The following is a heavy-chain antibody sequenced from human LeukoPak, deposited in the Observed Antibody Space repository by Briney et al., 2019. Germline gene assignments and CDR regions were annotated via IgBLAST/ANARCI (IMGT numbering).Heavy chain of an antibody. CDR3: AKSKVVAATMGRFDY. J-gene: IGHJ4*02. CDR1: GFTFSSYA. D-gene: IGHD2-15*01. CDR2: ISGSDGST. V-gene: IGHV3-23*01. Sequence: PGGSLRLSCAASGFTFSSYAMNWVRQAPGKGLEWVSAISGSDGSTYYADSVKGRFTISRDNSKNTLHLQMNSLRAEDTAVYYCAKSKVVAATMGRFDYWGQGTLVTVSS.